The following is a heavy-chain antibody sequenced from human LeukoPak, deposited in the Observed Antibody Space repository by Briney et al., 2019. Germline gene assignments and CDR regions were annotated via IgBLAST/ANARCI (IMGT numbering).Heavy chain of an antibody. CDR1: GFTFSSYA. V-gene: IGHV3-30-3*01. J-gene: IGHJ5*02. Sequence: GGSLRLSCAASGFTFSSYAMHWVRQAPGKGLEWVAVISYDGSNKYYADSVKGRFTISRDNSKNTLYLQMNSLRAEDTAVYYCARGSHYSYNWFDPWGQGTLVTVSS. CDR3: ARGSHYSYNWFDP. CDR2: ISYDGSNK. D-gene: IGHD2-21*01.